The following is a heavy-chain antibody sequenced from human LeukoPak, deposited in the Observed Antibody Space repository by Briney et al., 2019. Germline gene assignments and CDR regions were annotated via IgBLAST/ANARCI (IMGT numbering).Heavy chain of an antibody. CDR3: AREGDLDSTTGIFDM. Sequence: GRSLRLSCAASGFTFSSYAMHWVRQAPGKGLEWVAVISYDGSNKYYADSVKGRFTISRDNAKKSLFLQMNSLRAEDTAVYYCAREGDLDSTTGIFDMWGQGKMVTVSS. D-gene: IGHD3-16*01. CDR2: ISYDGSNK. J-gene: IGHJ3*02. CDR1: GFTFSSYA. V-gene: IGHV3-30-3*01.